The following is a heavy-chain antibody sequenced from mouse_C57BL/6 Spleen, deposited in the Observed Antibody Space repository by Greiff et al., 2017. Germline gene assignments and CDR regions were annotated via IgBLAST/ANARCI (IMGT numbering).Heavy chain of an antibody. CDR1: GFSLTSYG. Sequence: QVQLQQSGPGLVQPSQSLSITCTVSGFSLTSYGVPWVRQSPGKGLEWLGVIWSGGSTDYNAAFISRLSISKDNSKSQVFFKMNSLQADDTAIYYCARTLYYGYDGGYYFDYWGQGTTLTVSS. V-gene: IGHV2-2*01. D-gene: IGHD2-2*01. CDR3: ARTLYYGYDGGYYFDY. CDR2: IWSGGST. J-gene: IGHJ2*01.